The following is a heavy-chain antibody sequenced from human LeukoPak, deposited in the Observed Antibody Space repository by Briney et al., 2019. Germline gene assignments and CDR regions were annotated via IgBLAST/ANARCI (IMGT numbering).Heavy chain of an antibody. CDR3: ARGHYDFWSGYYHKNWFDP. CDR2: IYYSGST. Sequence: SETLSLTCTVSGGSISSSSFYWDWIRQPPGKGLEWIGSIYYSGSTYYNPSLKSRVTISVDTSKNQFSLKLSSVTAADTAVYYCARGHYDFWSGYYHKNWFDPWGQGTLVTVSS. D-gene: IGHD3-3*01. CDR1: GGSISSSSFY. J-gene: IGHJ5*02. V-gene: IGHV4-39*07.